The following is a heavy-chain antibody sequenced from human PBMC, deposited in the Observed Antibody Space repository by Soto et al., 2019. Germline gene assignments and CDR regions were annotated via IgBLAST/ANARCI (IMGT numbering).Heavy chain of an antibody. CDR2: IYSGGTT. CDR3: ASGASGNYR. CDR1: GFTVSSNY. Sequence: EVQLVESGGGLVQPGGSLRLSCAASGFTVSSNYMTWVRQAPGKGLEWVSNIYSGGTTSYADSVKGRFTISRDNSKNTLFLQMNSLIDDDTAVYYSASGASGNYRWGQGTLVTVSS. J-gene: IGHJ4*02. D-gene: IGHD3-10*01. V-gene: IGHV3-66*01.